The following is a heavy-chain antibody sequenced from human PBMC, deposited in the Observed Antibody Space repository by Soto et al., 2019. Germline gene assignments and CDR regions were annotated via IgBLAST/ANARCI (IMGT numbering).Heavy chain of an antibody. CDR1: GYPISSGYY. V-gene: IGHV4-38-2*01. Sequence: SETLSLTCAVSGYPISSGYYWGWIRQPPGKGLEWIGIIHHSGSTYYNPSLKSRITISVDTSKNQFSLKMPSVTAADTAVYYCARSSGYVPGGYWGQGILVTVSS. J-gene: IGHJ4*02. CDR2: IHHSGST. D-gene: IGHD5-12*01. CDR3: ARSSGYVPGGY.